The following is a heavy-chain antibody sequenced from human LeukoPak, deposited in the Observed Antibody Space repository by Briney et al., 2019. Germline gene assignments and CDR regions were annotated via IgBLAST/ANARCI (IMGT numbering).Heavy chain of an antibody. CDR2: IIPIFGTA. V-gene: IGHV1-69*05. Sequence: SVKVSCKASGGTFSSYAISWVRQAPGQGLEWMGGIIPIFGTANYAQKFQGRVTIITDESTSTAYMELSSLRSEDTAVYYCARSAIVVVPAAIRREKYYFDYWGQGTLVTVSS. D-gene: IGHD2-2*02. J-gene: IGHJ4*02. CDR3: ARSAIVVVPAAIRREKYYFDY. CDR1: GGTFSSYA.